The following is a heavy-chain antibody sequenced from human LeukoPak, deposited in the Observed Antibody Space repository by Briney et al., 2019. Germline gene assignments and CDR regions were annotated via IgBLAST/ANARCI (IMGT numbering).Heavy chain of an antibody. CDR2: VYYSGSI. CDR1: AGSITSHY. Sequence: SPPLSLPRTVSAGSITSHYSSCIRQPPRQRLDWVGYVYYSGSIHYNPSLKSRVTISVDTSKNQFSLKLSSVTAADTAVYYCARTSWLQSSYYFDYWGQGTLVTVSS. J-gene: IGHJ4*01. CDR3: ARTSWLQSSYYFDY. V-gene: IGHV4-59*08. D-gene: IGHD5-24*01.